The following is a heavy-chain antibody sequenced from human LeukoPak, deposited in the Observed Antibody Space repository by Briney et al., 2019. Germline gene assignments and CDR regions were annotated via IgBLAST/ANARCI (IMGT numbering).Heavy chain of an antibody. CDR1: GFTVSSNY. V-gene: IGHV3-53*01. Sequence: GGSLRLSCAASGFTVSSNYMSWVRQAPGKGLEWVSVIYSGGSTYYADSVKGRFTISRDKSKNTLYLQMNSLRADDTAVYYCARLGGKYSSIGYWGQGTLVTVSS. J-gene: IGHJ4*02. D-gene: IGHD6-13*01. CDR2: IYSGGST. CDR3: ARLGGKYSSIGY.